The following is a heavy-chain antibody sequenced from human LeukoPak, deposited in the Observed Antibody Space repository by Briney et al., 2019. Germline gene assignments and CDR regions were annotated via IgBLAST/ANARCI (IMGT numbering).Heavy chain of an antibody. CDR2: IYYSGST. D-gene: IGHD6-13*01. J-gene: IGHJ4*02. CDR3: ATQRRSSWYNFDY. V-gene: IGHV4-39*01. Sequence: SETLSLTCTVSGGSISSSSYYRGWIRQPPGKGLEWIGSIYYSGSTYYNPSLKSRVTISVDTSKNQFSLKLSSVTAADTAVYYCATQRRSSWYNFDYWGQGTLVTVSS. CDR1: GGSISSSSYY.